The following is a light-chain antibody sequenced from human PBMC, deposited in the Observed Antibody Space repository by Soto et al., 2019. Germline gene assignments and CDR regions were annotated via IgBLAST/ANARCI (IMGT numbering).Light chain of an antibody. V-gene: IGKV3-15*01. Sequence: EIVMTQSPATLSVSPGERATLSFRASQSVSSNLAWYQQKPGQAPRLLIYGASTRATGIPARFSASGSATDFTLTITSLEPEDFAVYYCQQRGNWPITFGQGTRLEIK. CDR2: GAS. CDR1: QSVSSN. CDR3: QQRGNWPIT. J-gene: IGKJ5*01.